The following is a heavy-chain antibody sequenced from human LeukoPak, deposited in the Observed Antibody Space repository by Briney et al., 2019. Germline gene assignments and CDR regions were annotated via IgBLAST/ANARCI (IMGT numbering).Heavy chain of an antibody. CDR3: ARSPLGTAMGACDY. CDR2: IYYSGST. CDR1: GGSISSGGYY. Sequence: SQTLSLTCTVSGGSISSGGYYWSRIRQHPGKGLEWIGYIYYSGSTYYNPSLKSRVTISVDTSKNQFSLKLSSVTAADTAVYYCARSPLGTAMGACDYWGQGTLVTVSS. V-gene: IGHV4-31*03. D-gene: IGHD5-18*01. J-gene: IGHJ4*02.